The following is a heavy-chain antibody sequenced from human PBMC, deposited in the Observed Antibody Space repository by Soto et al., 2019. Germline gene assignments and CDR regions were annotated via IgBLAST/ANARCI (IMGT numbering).Heavy chain of an antibody. CDR3: ARSDCTGAYCYSWPFNYGVDV. J-gene: IGHJ6*02. V-gene: IGHV3-33*08. D-gene: IGHD2-21*02. CDR1: GFTFNTYG. CDR2: IWYDGSNK. Sequence: QVQLVESGGGVVQPGGSLRLSCTTSGFTFNTYGMHWVRQAPGKGLEWVAIIWYDGSNKYYADSVKGRFTISRDNSKNTPYLQMISLRAEDTALYYCARSDCTGAYCYSWPFNYGVDVWGQGTTVTVSS.